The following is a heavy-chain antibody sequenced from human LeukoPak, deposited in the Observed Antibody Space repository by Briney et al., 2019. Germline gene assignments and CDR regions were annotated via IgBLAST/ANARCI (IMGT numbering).Heavy chain of an antibody. Sequence: ASETLSLTCTVSGGSISSGSYYWSWIRQPAGKGLEWIGRIYTSGSTNYNPSLKSRVTISVDTSKNQFSLKLSSVTAADTAVYYCARVRGVTNYYFDYWGQGTLVTVSS. V-gene: IGHV4-61*02. J-gene: IGHJ4*02. CDR3: ARVRGVTNYYFDY. CDR2: IYTSGST. D-gene: IGHD2-21*02. CDR1: GGSISSGSYY.